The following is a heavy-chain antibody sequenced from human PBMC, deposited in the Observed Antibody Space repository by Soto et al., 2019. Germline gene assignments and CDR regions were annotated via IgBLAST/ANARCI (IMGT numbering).Heavy chain of an antibody. CDR3: ASLDGSGWSIGY. CDR2: MNANSGNT. J-gene: IGHJ4*02. CDR1: GYTFTSND. V-gene: IGHV1-8*01. D-gene: IGHD6-19*01. Sequence: QVQLVQSGAEVKKPGASVKVSCKASGYTFTSNDVNWVRQATGQGLEWMGWMNANSGNTGYAQKFQGIVTMTRNTSINTVYMELSSLRSEDTAVYYCASLDGSGWSIGYWGQGTLVIVSS.